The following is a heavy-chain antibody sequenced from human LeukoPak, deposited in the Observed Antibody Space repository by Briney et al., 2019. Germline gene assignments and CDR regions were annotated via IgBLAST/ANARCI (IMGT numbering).Heavy chain of an antibody. CDR3: ARVRGLGLGYSYGWRLYYFDY. J-gene: IGHJ4*02. Sequence: SETVSLTCAVYGWSFSGYYWSWIRQPPGKGLEWIGEINHSGSTNYNPSLKSRVTISVDTSKNQFSLKLSSVTAADTAVYYCARVRGLGLGYSYGWRLYYFDYWGQGTLVTVSS. CDR2: INHSGST. CDR1: GWSFSGYY. V-gene: IGHV4-34*01. D-gene: IGHD5-18*01.